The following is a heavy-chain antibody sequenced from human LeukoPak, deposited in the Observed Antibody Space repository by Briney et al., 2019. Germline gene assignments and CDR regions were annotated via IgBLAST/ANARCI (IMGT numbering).Heavy chain of an antibody. D-gene: IGHD3-10*01. CDR1: GGTFGSYA. J-gene: IGHJ4*02. V-gene: IGHV1-69*01. CDR2: IIPIFGTA. Sequence: SVKVSCKASGGTFGSYAISWVRQAPGQGLEWMGGIIPIFGTANCAQKFQGRVTITADESTSTAYMELSSLRSEDTAVYYCARGRRGLWFGETPYYFGYWGQGTLVTVSS. CDR3: ARGRRGLWFGETPYYFGY.